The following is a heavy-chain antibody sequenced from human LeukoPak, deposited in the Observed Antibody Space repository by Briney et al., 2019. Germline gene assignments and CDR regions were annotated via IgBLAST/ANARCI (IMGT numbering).Heavy chain of an antibody. V-gene: IGHV3-30-3*01. Sequence: PGGSLRLSCAASGFTFGEYAMHWVRQAPGKGLEWVAVISYDGRQKFYGDSVKGRFTISRDNSKNTLYLQMNSLRAEDTAVYYCAKEGYYDFWSGWFDYWGQGTLVTVSS. CDR3: AKEGYYDFWSGWFDY. CDR1: GFTFGEYA. J-gene: IGHJ4*02. CDR2: ISYDGRQK. D-gene: IGHD3-3*01.